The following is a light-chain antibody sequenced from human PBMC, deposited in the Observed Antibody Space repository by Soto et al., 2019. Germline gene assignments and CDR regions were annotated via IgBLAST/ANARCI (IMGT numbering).Light chain of an antibody. J-gene: IGKJ1*01. CDR2: WAS. CDR1: QSVLYSSDNKNY. Sequence: DIVMTQSPDSLAVSLGERATINCKSSQSVLYSSDNKNYLAWYQQKPGQPPKLLIRWASTRESGVPDRFSGSGSGTDFTLTIGSLQAEDGAVYYCQKYYSAPQTFGQGTKVELK. CDR3: QKYYSAPQT. V-gene: IGKV4-1*01.